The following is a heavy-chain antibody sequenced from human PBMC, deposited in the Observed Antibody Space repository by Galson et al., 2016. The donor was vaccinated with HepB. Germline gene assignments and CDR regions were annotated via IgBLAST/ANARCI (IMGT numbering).Heavy chain of an antibody. Sequence: SLRLSCAASGFAFSSYNMNWVRQAPGKGLEWVSSISSSSNSIYDADSVKGRFIISRDNSKTALYLQINSLRAEDTAVYYCVKGGFRLLDTCGQGTLVTVSS. V-gene: IGHV3-21*04. J-gene: IGHJ5*02. D-gene: IGHD3-10*01. CDR1: GFAFSSYN. CDR3: VKGGFRLLDT. CDR2: ISSSSNSI.